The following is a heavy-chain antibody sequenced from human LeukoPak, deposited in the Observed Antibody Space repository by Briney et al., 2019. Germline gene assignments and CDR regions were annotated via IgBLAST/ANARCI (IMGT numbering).Heavy chain of an antibody. D-gene: IGHD3-22*01. V-gene: IGHV3-23*01. J-gene: IGHJ4*02. CDR2: ISGSGGST. CDR3: AKDRGVYDSSGFSYGY. Sequence: GGSLRLSCAASGFTFSSYAMSWVRQAPGKGLEWVLAISGSGGSTYYADSVKGRFTISRDNSKNTLYLQMNSLRAEDTAVYYCAKDRGVYDSSGFSYGYWGQGTLVTVSS. CDR1: GFTFSSYA.